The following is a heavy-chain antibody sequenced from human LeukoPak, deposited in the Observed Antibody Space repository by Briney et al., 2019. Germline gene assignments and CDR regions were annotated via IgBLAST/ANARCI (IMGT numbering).Heavy chain of an antibody. CDR2: IYYSGST. J-gene: IGHJ4*02. CDR3: ARGGERGRDFWSGYSSLGY. V-gene: IGHV4-39*01. D-gene: IGHD3-3*01. CDR1: GGSISSSSYY. Sequence: SETLSLTCTVSGGSISSSSYYWGWIRQPPGKGLEWIGSIYYSGSTYYNPSLKSRVTISVDTSKNQFSLKLSSVTAADTAVYYCARGGERGRDFWSGYSSLGYWGQGTLVTVSS.